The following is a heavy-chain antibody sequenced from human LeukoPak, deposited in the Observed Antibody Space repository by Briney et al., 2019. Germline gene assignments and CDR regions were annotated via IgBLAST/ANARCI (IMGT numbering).Heavy chain of an antibody. CDR2: IYYSGST. CDR3: AGRDLEWLGIDY. J-gene: IGHJ4*02. D-gene: IGHD3-3*01. V-gene: IGHV4-59*01. Sequence: SETLSLTCAVYGGSFSGYYWSWIRQPPGKGLEWIGYIYYSGSTNYNPSLKSRVTISVDTSKNQFSLKLSSVTAADTAVYYCAGRDLEWLGIDYWGQGTLVTVSS. CDR1: GGSFSGYY.